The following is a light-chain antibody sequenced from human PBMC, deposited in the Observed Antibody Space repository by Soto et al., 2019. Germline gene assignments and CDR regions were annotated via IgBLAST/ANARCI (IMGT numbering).Light chain of an antibody. V-gene: IGKV1-39*01. CDR2: GAS. CDR1: QGISNY. Sequence: DIQMTQSPSPLSAYLGDRVTITCRASQGISNYLAWYQQKPGKAPKFLIYGASTLQSGVPSRFTGSGSGTDFTLTVNSLQAEDFATYYCRKGYSSPATCGKGTRRAIK. J-gene: IGKJ5*01. CDR3: RKGYSSPAT.